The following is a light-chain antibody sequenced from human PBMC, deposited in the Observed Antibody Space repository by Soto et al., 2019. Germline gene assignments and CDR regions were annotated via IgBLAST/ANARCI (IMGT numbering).Light chain of an antibody. CDR1: SSDVGGYSF. Sequence: QSALIQPRSVSGSPGQSVTISCTGTSSDVGGYSFVSWYQQHPGKAPKLMIYDVSKRPSGVPDRFSGSKSGNTASLTISGLQDADEADYYCCSYAGSHYVFGTGTKVTVL. V-gene: IGLV2-11*01. CDR3: CSYAGSHYV. CDR2: DVS. J-gene: IGLJ1*01.